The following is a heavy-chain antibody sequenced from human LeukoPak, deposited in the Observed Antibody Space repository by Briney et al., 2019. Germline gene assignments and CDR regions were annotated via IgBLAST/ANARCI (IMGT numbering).Heavy chain of an antibody. CDR1: GGSISSYY. CDR2: TYYSGGT. J-gene: IGHJ4*02. Sequence: SGTLSLSCTVSGGSISSYYWSWIRQPPGKGLEWIGYTYYSGGTNYNPSPRSRVTISVDTPKTQFSLKLTPVTAADTAVNFWARHKRGDGYSGYDSFDYWGRGSLVSVCS. D-gene: IGHD5-12*01. CDR3: ARHKRGDGYSGYDSFDY. V-gene: IGHV4-59*08.